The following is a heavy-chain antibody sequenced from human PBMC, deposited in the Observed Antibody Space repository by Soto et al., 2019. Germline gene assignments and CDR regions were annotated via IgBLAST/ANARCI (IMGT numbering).Heavy chain of an antibody. Sequence: QVQLQESGPGLVKPSQTLSLTCTVSGGSISSGGYYWSWIRQHPGKGLEWIGYIYYSGSTYYNPSPKSRTTISADASKNQFSLKLSSVTAADTAVYYCARVEEMATIIDYWGQGTLVTVSS. CDR3: ARVEEMATIIDY. CDR1: GGSISSGGYY. J-gene: IGHJ4*02. D-gene: IGHD5-12*01. V-gene: IGHV4-31*03. CDR2: IYYSGST.